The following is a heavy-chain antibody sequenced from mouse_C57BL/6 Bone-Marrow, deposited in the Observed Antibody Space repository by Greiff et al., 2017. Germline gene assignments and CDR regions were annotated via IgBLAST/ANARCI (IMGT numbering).Heavy chain of an antibody. CDR3: ARRIPYYGSSHWYFDV. Sequence: VQLKESGPELVKPGASVKIPCKASGYTFTDYNMDWVKQSHGKSLEWIGDINPNNGGTIYNQKFKGKATLTVDKSSSTAYMELRSLTSEDTAVYYCARRIPYYGSSHWYFDVWGTGTTVTVSS. D-gene: IGHD1-1*01. J-gene: IGHJ1*03. CDR2: INPNNGGT. CDR1: GYTFTDYN. V-gene: IGHV1-18*01.